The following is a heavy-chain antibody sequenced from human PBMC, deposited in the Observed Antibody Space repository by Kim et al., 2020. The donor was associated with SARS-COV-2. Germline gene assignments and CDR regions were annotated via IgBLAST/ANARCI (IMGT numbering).Heavy chain of an antibody. J-gene: IGHJ4*02. CDR1: GGSISSGGYY. D-gene: IGHD4-17*01. CDR3: AREGGKYGDSLDY. Sequence: SETLSLTCTVSGGSISSGGYYWSWIRQHPGKGLEWIGYIYYSGSTYYNPSLKSRVTISVDTSKNQFSLKLSSVTAADTAVYYCAREGGKYGDSLDYWGQGTLVTVSS. V-gene: IGHV4-31*03. CDR2: IYYSGST.